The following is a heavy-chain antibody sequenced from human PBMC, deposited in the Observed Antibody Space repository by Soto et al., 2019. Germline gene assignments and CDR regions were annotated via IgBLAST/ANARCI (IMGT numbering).Heavy chain of an antibody. CDR3: ARVLGRGEQWLVPLGL. V-gene: IGHV1-18*01. D-gene: IGHD6-19*01. Sequence: GASVKVSCKASGYTFTSYGISWVRQAPGQGLEWMGWISAYNGNTNYAQKLQGRVTMTTDTSTSTAYMELRSLRSDDTAVYYCARVLGRGEQWLVPLGLWGQGTLVTVSS. J-gene: IGHJ4*02. CDR1: GYTFTSYG. CDR2: ISAYNGNT.